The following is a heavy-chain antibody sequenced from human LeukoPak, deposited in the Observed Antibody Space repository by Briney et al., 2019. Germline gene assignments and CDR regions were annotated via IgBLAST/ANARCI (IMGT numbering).Heavy chain of an antibody. CDR3: ARVVRGGVFDH. CDR2: IYSSGNT. CDR1: GGSISSFY. V-gene: IGHV4-4*09. J-gene: IGHJ4*02. Sequence: SETLSLTCSVSGGSISSFYWNWIRQPPGRGLEWIGDIYSSGNTNYSPSLQSRVTISVDTSKNQFSLQLSSVTAADTAVYYCARVVRGGVFDHWGQGALVTVSS. D-gene: IGHD3-10*02.